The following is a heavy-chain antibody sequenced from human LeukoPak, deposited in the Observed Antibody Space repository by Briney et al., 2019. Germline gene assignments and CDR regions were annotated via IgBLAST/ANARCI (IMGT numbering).Heavy chain of an antibody. CDR3: ARDLGYCTGGTCYPNWFDP. CDR2: INAGNDNT. V-gene: IGHV1-3*01. CDR1: GYTFTSYA. D-gene: IGHD2-15*01. J-gene: IGHJ5*01. Sequence: ASVKVSCKASGYTFTSYAIHWVRQAPGQRLEWMGWINAGNDNTKYSQKFQGRVTITRDTSASTAYMELNSLRSEDTAVYYCARDLGYCTGGTCYPNWFDPWGQGTTVTVSS.